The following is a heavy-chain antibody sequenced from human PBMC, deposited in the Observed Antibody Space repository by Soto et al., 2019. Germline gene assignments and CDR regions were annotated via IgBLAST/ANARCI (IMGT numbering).Heavy chain of an antibody. CDR3: ARPITIFGVVPVGMDV. Sequence: QVQLVQSGAEVKKPGAAVKVSCKASGYTFTSYGISWVRQAPGQGLEWMGWISAYNGNTNYAQKLQGRVTMTTDTSTSTAYMELRSLRSDDTAVYYCARPITIFGVVPVGMDVWGQGTTVTVSS. CDR1: GYTFTSYG. D-gene: IGHD3-3*01. CDR2: ISAYNGNT. J-gene: IGHJ6*02. V-gene: IGHV1-18*01.